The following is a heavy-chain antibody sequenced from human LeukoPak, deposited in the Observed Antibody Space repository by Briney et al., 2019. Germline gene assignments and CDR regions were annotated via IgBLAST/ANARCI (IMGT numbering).Heavy chain of an antibody. Sequence: PGGSLRLSCAASGFTFSSYSMNWVRQAPGKGLEWVSYISSSSSTIYYADSVKGRFAISRDNAKNSLYLQMNSLRAEDTAVYYCARGGYCSSTSCTKKNGFDYWGQGTLVTVSS. CDR3: ARGGYCSSTSCTKKNGFDY. V-gene: IGHV3-48*01. D-gene: IGHD2-2*01. J-gene: IGHJ4*02. CDR2: ISSSSSTI. CDR1: GFTFSSYS.